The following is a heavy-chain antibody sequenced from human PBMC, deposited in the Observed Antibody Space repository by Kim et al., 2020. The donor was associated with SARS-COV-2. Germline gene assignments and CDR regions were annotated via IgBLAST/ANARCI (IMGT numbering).Heavy chain of an antibody. CDR3: ARGPNDYGDRDY. V-gene: IGHV4-59*09. J-gene: IGHJ4*02. D-gene: IGHD4-17*01. Sequence: NYNPSLKSRVTISVDTSKNQFSLKLSSVTAADTAVYYCARGPNDYGDRDYWGQGTLVTVSS.